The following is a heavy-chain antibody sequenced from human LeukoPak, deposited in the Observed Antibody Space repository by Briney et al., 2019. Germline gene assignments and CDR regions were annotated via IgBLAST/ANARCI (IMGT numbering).Heavy chain of an antibody. J-gene: IGHJ6*03. CDR2: ISGRGDST. Sequence: GGSLRLSCGASGFTFSSFGMSWVRQAPGKGLEWVSTISGRGDSTYYADSVKGRFTISRDNSKNTLYLQMNSLRAEDTAVYYCAKGGAVSSKSITMVRGTRRYYYYMDVWGKGTTVTISS. CDR1: GFTFSSFG. V-gene: IGHV3-23*01. D-gene: IGHD3-10*01. CDR3: AKGGAVSSKSITMVRGTRRYYYYMDV.